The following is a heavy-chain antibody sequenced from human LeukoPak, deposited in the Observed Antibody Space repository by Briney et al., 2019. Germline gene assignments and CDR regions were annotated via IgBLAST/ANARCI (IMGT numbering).Heavy chain of an antibody. Sequence: GGSLRLSCAASGSTFSSYSMNWVRQAPGKGLEWVSSISSSSSYIYYADSVKGRFTISRDNAKNSLYLQMNSLRAEDTAVYYCMVRGVMHPYNWFDPWGQGTLVTVSS. CDR3: MVRGVMHPYNWFDP. J-gene: IGHJ5*02. CDR2: ISSSSSYI. CDR1: GSTFSSYS. V-gene: IGHV3-21*01. D-gene: IGHD3-10*01.